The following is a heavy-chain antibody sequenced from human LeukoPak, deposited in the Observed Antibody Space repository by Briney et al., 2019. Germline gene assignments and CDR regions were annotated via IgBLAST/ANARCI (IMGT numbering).Heavy chain of an antibody. Sequence: TSETLSLTCTVSDGSISSYYWNWFRLPPGKGLEWIGHIYYTGTTHYNPSLQSRVSISIDTSKNQFSLKLRSVTAVDTAVYYCARWGHFDTSGYFVADYWGQGTLITVSS. CDR3: ARWGHFDTSGYFVADY. J-gene: IGHJ4*02. CDR1: DGSISSYY. CDR2: IYYTGTT. V-gene: IGHV4-59*01. D-gene: IGHD3-22*01.